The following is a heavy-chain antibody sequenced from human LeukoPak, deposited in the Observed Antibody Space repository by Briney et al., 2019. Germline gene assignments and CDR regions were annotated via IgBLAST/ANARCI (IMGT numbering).Heavy chain of an antibody. CDR3: AGGRVGAPHFDY. J-gene: IGHJ4*02. CDR1: GGSISSSSYY. D-gene: IGHD1-26*01. Sequence: SETLSLTCTVSGGSISSSSYYWSWIRQPPGKGLEWIGYIYYSGSTNYNPSLKSRVTISVDTSKNQFSLKLSSVTAADTAVYYCAGGRVGAPHFDYWGQGTLVTVSS. CDR2: IYYSGST. V-gene: IGHV4-61*05.